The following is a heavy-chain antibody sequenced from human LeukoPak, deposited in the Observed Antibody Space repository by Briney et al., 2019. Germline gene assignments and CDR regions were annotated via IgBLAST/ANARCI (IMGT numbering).Heavy chain of an antibody. CDR1: GGSISSGSYY. V-gene: IGHV4-61*02. D-gene: IGHD3-22*01. J-gene: IGHJ3*02. Sequence: PSQTLSLTCTVSGGSISSGSYYWSWIRQPAGKGLEWVGRIYTSGSTNYNPSLKSRVTISVDTSKNQFSLKLSSVTAADTAVYYCARDARFYYYDSSGYLERLIDAFDIWGQGTMVTVSS. CDR3: ARDARFYYYDSSGYLERLIDAFDI. CDR2: IYTSGST.